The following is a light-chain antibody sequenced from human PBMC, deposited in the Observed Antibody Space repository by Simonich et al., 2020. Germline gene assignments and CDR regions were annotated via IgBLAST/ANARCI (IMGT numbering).Light chain of an antibody. CDR3: QQRSNWPYT. CDR2: DAS. V-gene: IGKV3-11*01. Sequence: EIVMTQSPATLSLSPGERATLSCRASQSFSSYLAWYQQKPGQAPRILIYDASNRATGIPARFSGSGSGTDFTLTISSLEPEDFAVYYCQQRSNWPYTFGQGTKLEIK. J-gene: IGKJ2*01. CDR1: QSFSSY.